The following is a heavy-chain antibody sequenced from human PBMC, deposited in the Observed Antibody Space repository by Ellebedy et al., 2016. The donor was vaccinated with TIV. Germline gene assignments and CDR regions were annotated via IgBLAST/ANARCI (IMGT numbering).Heavy chain of an antibody. CDR2: IYYSGST. Sequence: PSETLSLTCTLSGGSISSSSYYWGWIRQPPGQGLEWIGSIYYSGSTYYNPSPKSRVTISVHTSKNQFSLKLSSVTAADTAVYYCPRLSPPPARYGMDVWGQGTTVTVSS. J-gene: IGHJ6*02. CDR3: PRLSPPPARYGMDV. V-gene: IGHV4-39*01. CDR1: GGSISSSSYY.